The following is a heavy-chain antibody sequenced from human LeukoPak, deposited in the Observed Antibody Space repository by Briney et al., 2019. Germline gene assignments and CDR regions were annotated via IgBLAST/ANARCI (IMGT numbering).Heavy chain of an antibody. D-gene: IGHD4-23*01. Sequence: RPSETLSLTCTVSGGSISAYYWSWIRQPPGKGLEWIGYYSGSSNYNPSLKSRVIISVDTSKNQFSLKLSPVIAADTAVYYCARVGVDYSGNIIKYYFDYWGQGTLVTVSS. V-gene: IGHV4-59*01. CDR2: YSGSS. J-gene: IGHJ4*02. CDR3: ARVGVDYSGNIIKYYFDY. CDR1: GGSISAYY.